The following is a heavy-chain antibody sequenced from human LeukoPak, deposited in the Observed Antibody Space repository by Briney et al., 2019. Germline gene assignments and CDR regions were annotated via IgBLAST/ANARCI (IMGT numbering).Heavy chain of an antibody. CDR1: GFTFSSYA. CDR2: ISGSGGST. D-gene: IGHD3-9*01. J-gene: IGHJ4*02. V-gene: IGHV3-23*01. CDR3: ARGVTIGGIGNSY. Sequence: GGSLRLSCAASGFTFSSYAMSWVRQAPGKGLEWVSAISGSGGSTYYADSVKGRFTISRDNSKNTLYLQMNSLRSEDTAVYYCARGVTIGGIGNSYWGQGTLVTVSS.